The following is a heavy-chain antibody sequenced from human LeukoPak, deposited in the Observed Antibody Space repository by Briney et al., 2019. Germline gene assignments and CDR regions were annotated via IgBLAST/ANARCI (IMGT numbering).Heavy chain of an antibody. CDR2: ISSSGSTI. CDR1: GFTFSDYY. J-gene: IGHJ4*02. D-gene: IGHD3-22*01. CDR3: AGEAPYYYDSSGYHDHLDY. V-gene: IGHV3-11*01. Sequence: GGSLRLSCAASGFTFSDYYMSWIRQAPGKGLEWVSYISSSGSTIYYADSVKGRFTISRDNAKNSLYLQMNSLRAEDTAVYYCAGEAPYYYDSSGYHDHLDYWGQGTLVTVSS.